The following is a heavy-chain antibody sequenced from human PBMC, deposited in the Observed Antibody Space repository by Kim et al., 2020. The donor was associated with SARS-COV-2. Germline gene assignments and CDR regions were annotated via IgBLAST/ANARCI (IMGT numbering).Heavy chain of an antibody. Sequence: TSLKRRVTISVDTSNNQFSLRLRSVTAADTAVYYCARHATLTPRLDHWGQGALVTVSS. CDR3: ARHATLTPRLDH. D-gene: IGHD4-4*01. V-gene: IGHV4-59*08. J-gene: IGHJ4*02.